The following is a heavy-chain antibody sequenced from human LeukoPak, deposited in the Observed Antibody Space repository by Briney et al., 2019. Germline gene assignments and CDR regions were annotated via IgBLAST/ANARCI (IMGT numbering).Heavy chain of an antibody. Sequence: GGSLRLSCAASGFTFSSYAMGWVRQAPGKGLEWVSAISGSGGSTYYADSVKGRFTISRDNSKNTLYLQMNSLRAEDTAVYYCAKWHYDYVWGAVDIWGQGTMVTVSS. CDR1: GFTFSSYA. CDR2: ISGSGGST. V-gene: IGHV3-23*01. CDR3: AKWHYDYVWGAVDI. D-gene: IGHD3-16*01. J-gene: IGHJ3*02.